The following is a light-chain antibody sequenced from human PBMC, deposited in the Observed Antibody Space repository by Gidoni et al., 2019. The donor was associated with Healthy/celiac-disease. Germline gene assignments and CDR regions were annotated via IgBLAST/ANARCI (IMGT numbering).Light chain of an antibody. Sequence: QSVLTQPPAVSAAPGQRVTISCTESRSNIGAGYDVHSYQNLPGTSPKLLTYGNTNRPAGVPDRFSGSKSGTSASPTITGLQAEDEADYYCQSYDSSLSVWVFGGGTKLTVL. CDR1: RSNIGAGYD. J-gene: IGLJ3*02. V-gene: IGLV1-40*01. CDR2: GNT. CDR3: QSYDSSLSVWV.